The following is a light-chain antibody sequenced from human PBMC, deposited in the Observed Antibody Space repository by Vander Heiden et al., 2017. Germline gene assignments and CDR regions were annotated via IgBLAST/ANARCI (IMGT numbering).Light chain of an antibody. V-gene: IGKV1-33*01. CDR1: EDIRNF. CDR3: QQYDTLGVT. Sequence: DIQLTQSPSPLSASVGDRVTITCQASEDIRNFLNWYQQKPGKAPKLLIYDASNLETGAPSRFSGSGSGSYLTFTISSLQPEDIATYYCQQYDTLGVTFGPGTKVDIK. CDR2: DAS. J-gene: IGKJ3*01.